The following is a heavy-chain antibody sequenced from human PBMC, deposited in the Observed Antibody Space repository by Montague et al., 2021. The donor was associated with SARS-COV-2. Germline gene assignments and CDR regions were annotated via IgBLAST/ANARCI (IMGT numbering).Heavy chain of an antibody. D-gene: IGHD5-12*01. J-gene: IGHJ6*01. CDR2: IYYSGST. V-gene: IGHV4-31*03. Sequence: TLSLTCTVSGGSISSGGYYWSWIRQHPGKGLEWIGYIYYSGSTYYXXXLKSRVTISVDTSKNQFSLKLSSVTAADTAVYYCARVEFDGGYDSVPLDVWGGGATIAGSS. CDR3: ARVEFDGGYDSVPLDV. CDR1: GGSISSGGYY.